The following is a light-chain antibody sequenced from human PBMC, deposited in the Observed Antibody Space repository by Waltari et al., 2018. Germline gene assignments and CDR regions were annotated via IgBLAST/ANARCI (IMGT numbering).Light chain of an antibody. CDR1: YSNIGSNI. J-gene: IGLJ2*01. V-gene: IGLV1-44*01. Sequence: QSVLPQPPSASGTPGQRVTISCSGSYSNIGSNIVTWYQQLPGTPPKLLIYSNDYRTSGVPDRFSGSKSGTLASLAISGLQSEDEADYYCATWDDRLTGVVFGGGTRVTVL. CDR2: SND. CDR3: ATWDDRLTGVV.